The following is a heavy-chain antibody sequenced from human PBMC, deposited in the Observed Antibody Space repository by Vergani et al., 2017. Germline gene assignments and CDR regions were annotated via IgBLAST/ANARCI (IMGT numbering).Heavy chain of an antibody. CDR3: ARVNTETNGHLYYYYYMDV. CDR1: GGSFTSYH. Sequence: QVQLQQWGGGLLKPSETLSLTCVVNGGSFTSYHWTWIRQSPGEGLEWVGDIDHTGRRDYNPTLKSRVTMSVDKSRNQFSLTLNSVTATDTAIYFCARVNTETNGHLYYYYYMDVWGEGTAVTVS. D-gene: IGHD4-11*01. V-gene: IGHV4-34*01. CDR2: IDHTGRR. J-gene: IGHJ6*03.